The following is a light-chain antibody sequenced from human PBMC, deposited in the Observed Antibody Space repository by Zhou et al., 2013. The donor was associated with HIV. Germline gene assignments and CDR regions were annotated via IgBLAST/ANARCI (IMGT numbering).Light chain of an antibody. J-gene: IGKJ2*01. V-gene: IGKV1-12*02. CDR3: QQYYSYPS. Sequence: DIQMTQSPSFVYASVGDRVTITCRASQGLTNWLAWYQQHPGKAPKLLIYAASVLESGVSSRFSGSGSGTDFTLTISCLQSEDFATYYCQQYYSYPSFSQGTKLEI. CDR2: AAS. CDR1: QGLTNW.